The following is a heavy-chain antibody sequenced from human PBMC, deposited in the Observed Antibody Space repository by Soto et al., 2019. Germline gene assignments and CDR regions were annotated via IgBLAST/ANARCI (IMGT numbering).Heavy chain of an antibody. CDR2: IYYSGST. D-gene: IGHD3-3*01. V-gene: IGHV4-59*12. CDR3: ARAYYDFWSGYPYYYYGMDV. CDR1: GGSISSYY. J-gene: IGHJ6*02. Sequence: SETLSLTCTVSGGSISSYYWSWIRQPPGKGLEWIGYIYYSGSTYYNPSLKSRVTISVDTSKNQFSLKLSSVTASDTAVYYFARAYYDFWSGYPYYYYGMDVWGQGTTVTVSS.